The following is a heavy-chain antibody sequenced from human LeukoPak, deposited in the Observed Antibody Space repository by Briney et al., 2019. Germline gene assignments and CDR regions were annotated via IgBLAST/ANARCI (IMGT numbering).Heavy chain of an antibody. V-gene: IGHV4-39*01. CDR3: ARQRGLWSGYLRTGYMDV. J-gene: IGHJ6*03. Sequence: SETLSLTCTVSGGSISSNDYYWGWIRQPPGKGLEWIGSIYYSGSTYYNPSLKSRVTKSVDTSKNQFSLKLSSVTAADTAVYYCARQRGLWSGYLRTGYMDVWGKGTTVTVSS. CDR1: GGSISSNDYY. D-gene: IGHD3-3*01. CDR2: IYYSGST.